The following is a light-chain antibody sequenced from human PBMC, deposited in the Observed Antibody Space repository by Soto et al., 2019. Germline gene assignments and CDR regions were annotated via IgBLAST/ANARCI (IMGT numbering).Light chain of an antibody. V-gene: IGKV3-15*01. Sequence: ELVMTQSPATLSVSPGERATLSCRASQSISGNLAWYQQKPGQAPRLLIYGASTRATGIPARFSGRGSGTEFTLTISSLQSEDFAVYYCQQYNNWHTFGQGTKVEIK. J-gene: IGKJ1*01. CDR2: GAS. CDR3: QQYNNWHT. CDR1: QSISGN.